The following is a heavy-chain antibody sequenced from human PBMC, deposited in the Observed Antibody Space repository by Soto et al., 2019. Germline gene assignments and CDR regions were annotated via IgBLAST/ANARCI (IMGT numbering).Heavy chain of an antibody. V-gene: IGHV3-21*01. Sequence: EVQLVESGGGLVKPGGSLRLSCAASGFTFSSYSMNWVRQAPGKGLEWVSSISSSSSYIYYADSVKGRFTISRDNAKNSLYLQMNRLRAEDTAVYYCCGGYDNPPYYYYYGMDVWGQGTTVTVSS. CDR3: CGGYDNPPYYYYYGMDV. J-gene: IGHJ6*02. CDR1: GFTFSSYS. D-gene: IGHD5-12*01. CDR2: ISSSSSYI.